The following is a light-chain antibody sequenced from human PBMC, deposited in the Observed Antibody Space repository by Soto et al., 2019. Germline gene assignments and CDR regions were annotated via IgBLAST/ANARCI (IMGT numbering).Light chain of an antibody. V-gene: IGKV1-5*01. CDR3: QQYNTYSR. CDR2: DAS. Sequence: GDRVTITCRASENINKWLAWYQQKPGKAPKVLIYDASGLESGVPSRFSGTGSGTEFTLTISSLQPDDFATYYCQQYNTYSRFGQGTKVEIK. CDR1: ENINKW. J-gene: IGKJ1*01.